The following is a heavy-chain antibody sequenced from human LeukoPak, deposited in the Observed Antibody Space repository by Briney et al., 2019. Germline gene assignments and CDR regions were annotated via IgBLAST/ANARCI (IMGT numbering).Heavy chain of an antibody. Sequence: ASVKVSCKASRYTFTSYDINWVRQATGQGLEWMGWMNPNSGNTGYAQKFQGRVTMTRNTSISTTYMELSSLRSEDTAVYYCARIAHYYDSSGYYLYYYYYYMDVWGKGTTVTVSS. D-gene: IGHD3-22*01. CDR3: ARIAHYYDSSGYYLYYYYYYMDV. V-gene: IGHV1-8*01. CDR1: RYTFTSYD. CDR2: MNPNSGNT. J-gene: IGHJ6*03.